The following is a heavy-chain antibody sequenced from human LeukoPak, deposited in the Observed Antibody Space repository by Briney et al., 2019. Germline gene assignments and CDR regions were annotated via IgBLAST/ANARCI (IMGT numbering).Heavy chain of an antibody. Sequence: PGGSLRLSCAASGFTFSDYYMSWIRQAPGKGLEWVSYISSSGSTIYYADSVKGRFNLSRDNSKNTVYLEMDRLTIEDTAIYYCAREAGHEIFGVVVTVNGLDVWGQGTTVSVSS. V-gene: IGHV3-11*04. CDR1: GFTFSDYY. D-gene: IGHD3-3*01. CDR2: ISSSGSTI. CDR3: AREAGHEIFGVVVTVNGLDV. J-gene: IGHJ6*02.